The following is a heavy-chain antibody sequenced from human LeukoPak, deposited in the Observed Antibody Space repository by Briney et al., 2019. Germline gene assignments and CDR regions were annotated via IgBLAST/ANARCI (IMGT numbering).Heavy chain of an antibody. CDR3: AKDYKMAAIEVPGAGYFDL. J-gene: IGHJ2*01. D-gene: IGHD5-24*01. Sequence: PGGSLRLSCAASGFTFSIYAMTWVRQAPGKGLEWVSVISASGGSTYYTDSVKGRVTISRDNAKNSLYLQMNSLRAEDTALYYCAKDYKMAAIEVPGAGYFDLWGRGTLVTVSS. CDR1: GFTFSIYA. CDR2: ISASGGST. V-gene: IGHV3-23*01.